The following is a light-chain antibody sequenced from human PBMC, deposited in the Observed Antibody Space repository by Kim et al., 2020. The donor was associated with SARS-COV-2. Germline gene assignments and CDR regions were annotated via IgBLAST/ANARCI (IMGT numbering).Light chain of an antibody. Sequence: QSVLTQSPSASATPGQRVTISCSGSTSNIGSNTVNWYQQLPGTAPKLLVYSNDQRPSGVPDRFSGSKSGTSASLAISGLQPEDEADYYCSAWDDSLKGRIFGGRTQLTVL. CDR3: SAWDDSLKGRI. CDR1: TSNIGSNT. J-gene: IGLJ2*01. V-gene: IGLV1-44*01. CDR2: SND.